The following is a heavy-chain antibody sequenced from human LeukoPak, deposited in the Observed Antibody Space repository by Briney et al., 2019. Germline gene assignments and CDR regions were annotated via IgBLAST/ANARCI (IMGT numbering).Heavy chain of an antibody. Sequence: GGSLRLSCAASGFTFNNYGMHWVRQAPGKGLEWVAVIWYDGSNKYYADSVKGRFIISRDNSKNTLYLQMNSLRDEDTAVYYCARVGGGNYYYYGMDVWGQGTTVTVSS. J-gene: IGHJ6*02. CDR3: ARVGGGNYYYYGMDV. D-gene: IGHD4-23*01. CDR1: GFTFNNYG. V-gene: IGHV3-33*01. CDR2: IWYDGSNK.